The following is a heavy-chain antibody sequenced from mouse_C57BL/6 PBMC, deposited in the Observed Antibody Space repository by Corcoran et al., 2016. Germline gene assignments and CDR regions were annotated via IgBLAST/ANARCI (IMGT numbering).Heavy chain of an antibody. J-gene: IGHJ1*03. V-gene: IGHV1-76*01. CDR1: GYTFTDYY. CDR3: ARGLRVVAPRYFDV. Sequence: QVQLKQSGAELVRPGASVKLSCKASGYTFTDYYINWVKQRPGQGLEWIARIYPGSGNTYYNEKFKGKATLTAEKSSNTAYLQLSSLTSEDTAVYYCARGLRVVAPRYFDVWGTGTTVTVSS. CDR2: IYPGSGNT. D-gene: IGHD1-1*01.